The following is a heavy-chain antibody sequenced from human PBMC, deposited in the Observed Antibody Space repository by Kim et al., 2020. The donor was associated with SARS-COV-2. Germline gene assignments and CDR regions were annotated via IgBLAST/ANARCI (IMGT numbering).Heavy chain of an antibody. J-gene: IGHJ1*01. D-gene: IGHD1-26*01. CDR1: GFTFTRYA. V-gene: IGHV3-23*01. CDR3: ATEIWDFSGNVY. CDR2: IGGDERT. Sequence: GGSLRLSCAASGFTFTRYAMNWVRQAPGKGLEWVSGIGGDERTYYSASVRGRLTTSRDNSKNKIFLLLNSMMAADTAIYYCATEIWDFSGNVYWGQGTL.